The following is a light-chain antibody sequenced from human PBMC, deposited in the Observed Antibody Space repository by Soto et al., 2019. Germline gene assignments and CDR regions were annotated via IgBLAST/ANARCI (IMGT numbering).Light chain of an antibody. CDR3: CSYAGSYSYV. CDR2: DVS. CDR1: SSDVGGYNY. V-gene: IGLV2-11*01. Sequence: SALTQPRSVSGSPGQSVTISCTGTSSDVGGYNYVSWYQQHPGKAHKLMIYDVSKRPSGVPDRFSGSKSGNTASLTISGLQAEDEADYYCCSYAGSYSYVFGTGTKLTVL. J-gene: IGLJ1*01.